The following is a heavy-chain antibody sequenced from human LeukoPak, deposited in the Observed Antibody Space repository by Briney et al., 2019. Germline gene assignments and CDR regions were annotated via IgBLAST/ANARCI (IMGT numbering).Heavy chain of an antibody. J-gene: IGHJ4*02. V-gene: IGHV4-59*01. CDR2: IYYSGST. CDR3: ARSHTVTSPGHFDY. D-gene: IGHD4-17*01. Sequence: TSETLSLTCTVSGGSISSCYWSWIRQPPGKGLEWIGYIYYSGSTNYNPSLKSRVTISVDTSKNQFSLKLSSVTAADTAVYYCARSHTVTSPGHFDYWGQGTLVTVSS. CDR1: GGSISSCY.